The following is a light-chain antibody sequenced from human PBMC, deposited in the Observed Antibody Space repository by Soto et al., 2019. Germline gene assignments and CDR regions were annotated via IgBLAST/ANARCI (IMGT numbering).Light chain of an antibody. CDR3: QSYDSSLSGSYV. CDR1: SSNIGTGFD. V-gene: IGLV1-40*01. CDR2: TNT. Sequence: QPVLTQPPSVSGAPGQRVTISCTGNSSNIGTGFDVHWYQQLPGTAPRLLIYTNTNRPSGVPDRFSGSKSGTSASLAITGLQAEDEADYYCQSYDSSLSGSYVFGTGTKLTVL. J-gene: IGLJ1*01.